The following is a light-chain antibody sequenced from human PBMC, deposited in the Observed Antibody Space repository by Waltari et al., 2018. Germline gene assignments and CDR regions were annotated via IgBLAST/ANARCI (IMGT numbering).Light chain of an antibody. J-gene: IGKJ3*01. CDR1: QGVSNS. V-gene: IGKV3-11*01. CDR3: QHRRNWQGT. Sequence: EILLTQSPATLSSAPGERATLSCRASQGVSNSLAWYQQKPGPAPRLLISDASNTATGIPARCSGSGSATEFTLTISSLEPEDFAVYYSQHRRNWQGTCGPGTTVDI. CDR2: DAS.